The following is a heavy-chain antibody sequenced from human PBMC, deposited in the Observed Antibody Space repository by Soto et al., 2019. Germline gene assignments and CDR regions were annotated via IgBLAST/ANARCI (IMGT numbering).Heavy chain of an antibody. V-gene: IGHV3-48*02. Sequence: GGSLRLSCAATGFTFSSYSMNWVRQAPGKGLERVSYISSSSSTIYYADSVKGRFTISRDNAKNSLYLQMNSLRDEDTAVYYCARDIMYYYDSSGYFGFDYWGQGTLVTVSS. D-gene: IGHD3-22*01. J-gene: IGHJ4*02. CDR3: ARDIMYYYDSSGYFGFDY. CDR2: ISSSSSTI. CDR1: GFTFSSYS.